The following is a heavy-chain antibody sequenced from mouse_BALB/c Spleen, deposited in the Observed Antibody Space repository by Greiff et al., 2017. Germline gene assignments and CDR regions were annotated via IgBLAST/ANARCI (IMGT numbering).Heavy chain of an antibody. J-gene: IGHJ3*01. D-gene: IGHD2-14*01. Sequence: EVKLMESGGGLVKPGGSLKLSCAASGFTFSSYAMSWVRQTPEKRLEWVASISSGGSTYYPDSVKGRFTISRDNARNILYLQMSSLRSEDTAMYYCARGLYYRYDDPFAYWGQGTLVTVSA. CDR2: ISSGGST. CDR1: GFTFSSYA. V-gene: IGHV5-6-5*01. CDR3: ARGLYYRYDDPFAY.